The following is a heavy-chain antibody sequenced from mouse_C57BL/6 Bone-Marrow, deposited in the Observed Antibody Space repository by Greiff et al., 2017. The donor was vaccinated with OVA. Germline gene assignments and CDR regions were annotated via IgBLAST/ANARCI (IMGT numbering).Heavy chain of an antibody. Sequence: EVKVVESGGGLVKPGGSLKLSCAASGFTFSSYTMSWVRQTPEKRLEWVATISGGGGNTYYPDSVKGRFTISRDNAKNTLYMQMSSLRSEGTALYDCAGRGRQLRPYYFDYWGQGTTLTVSS. V-gene: IGHV5-9*01. CDR2: ISGGGGNT. D-gene: IGHD3-2*02. J-gene: IGHJ2*01. CDR1: GFTFSSYT. CDR3: AGRGRQLRPYYFDY.